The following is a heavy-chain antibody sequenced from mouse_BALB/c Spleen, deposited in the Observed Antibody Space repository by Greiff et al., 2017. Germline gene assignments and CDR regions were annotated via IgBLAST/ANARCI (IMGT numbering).Heavy chain of an antibody. J-gene: IGHJ2*01. Sequence: EVKVVESGGGLVKPGGSLKLSCAASGFAFSSYDMSWVRQTPEKRLEWVAYISSGGGSTYYPDTVKGRFTISRDNAKNTLYLQMSSLKSEDTAMYYCASQLRRPFDYWGQGTTLTVSS. CDR3: ASQLRRPFDY. CDR1: GFAFSSYD. V-gene: IGHV5-12-1*01. CDR2: ISSGGGST. D-gene: IGHD1-1*01.